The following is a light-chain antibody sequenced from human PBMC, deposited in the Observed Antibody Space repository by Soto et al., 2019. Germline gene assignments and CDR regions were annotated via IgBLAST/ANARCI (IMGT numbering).Light chain of an antibody. CDR1: QSISSW. Sequence: DIQMTQSPSTLSASVGDRVTITCRASQSISSWLAWYQQKPGKAPKLLIYKASSLESGVPSRFSGSGSGTVFTLTISSLPADDVATYYYQQYNSGGFTFGPGTKVEIK. V-gene: IGKV1-5*03. CDR3: QQYNSGGFT. CDR2: KAS. J-gene: IGKJ3*01.